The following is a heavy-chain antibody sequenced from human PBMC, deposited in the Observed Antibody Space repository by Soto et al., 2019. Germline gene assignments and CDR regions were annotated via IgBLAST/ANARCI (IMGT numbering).Heavy chain of an antibody. V-gene: IGHV3-15*01. CDR2: IKSKTDGGTI. J-gene: IGHJ4*02. D-gene: IGHD1-26*01. CDR3: TQYAGAKVFDC. Sequence: VQLVESGGGLVKPGGSLRLSCAASGFTFTNAWMTWVRQAPGKGLEWVGRIKSKTDGGTIDYAAPVKGRFTISRDDSKNTLYLQMNSLKTEDTALYYCTQYAGAKVFDCWGQGTLVTVSS. CDR1: GFTFTNAW.